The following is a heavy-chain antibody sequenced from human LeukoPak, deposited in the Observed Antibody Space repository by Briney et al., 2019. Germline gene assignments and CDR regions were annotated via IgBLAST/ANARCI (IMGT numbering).Heavy chain of an antibody. CDR1: GGSISSSSYY. CDR2: IYYSGST. CDR3: AREARIAARPIDY. J-gene: IGHJ4*02. D-gene: IGHD6-6*01. V-gene: IGHV4-39*07. Sequence: SETLSLTCTVSGGSISSSSYYWGWIRQPPGKGLEWIGSIYYSGSTYYNPSLKSRVTISVDTSKNQFSLKLSSVTAAATAVYYCAREARIAARPIDYWGQGTLVTVSS.